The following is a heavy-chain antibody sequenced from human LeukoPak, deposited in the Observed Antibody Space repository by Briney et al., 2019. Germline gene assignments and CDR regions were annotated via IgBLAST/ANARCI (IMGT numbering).Heavy chain of an antibody. J-gene: IGHJ4*02. Sequence: GGSLRLSCTASGFTFSSYWMHWVRQAPGKGLVWVSRISSDGSTTTYADSVKGRFTISRDNAKNTLYLQMDSLRAEDTAVYYCARDRDYGDYDYWGQGTLVTVSS. D-gene: IGHD4-17*01. V-gene: IGHV3-74*01. CDR2: ISSDGSTT. CDR1: GFTFSSYW. CDR3: ARDRDYGDYDY.